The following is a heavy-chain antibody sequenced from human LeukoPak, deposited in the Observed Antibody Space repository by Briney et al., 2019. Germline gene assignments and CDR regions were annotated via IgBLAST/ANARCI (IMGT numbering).Heavy chain of an antibody. J-gene: IGHJ4*02. Sequence: SVKVSCKASGGTFSSYAISWVRQAPGQGLEWMGRIIPILGIANYAQKFQGRVTITADKSTSTAYMELSSLRSEDTVVYYCARDGDCSSTSCYEEFYFDYWDQGTLVTVSS. V-gene: IGHV1-69*04. CDR3: ARDGDCSSTSCYEEFYFDY. CDR1: GGTFSSYA. CDR2: IIPILGIA. D-gene: IGHD2-2*01.